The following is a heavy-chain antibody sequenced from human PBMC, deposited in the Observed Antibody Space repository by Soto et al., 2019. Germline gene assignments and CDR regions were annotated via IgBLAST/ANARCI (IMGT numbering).Heavy chain of an antibody. CDR1: GFTFGDYS. CDR2: IRSKADGGTT. CDR3: ARAGIRTSLDY. Sequence: SLTLSCTASGFTFGDYSMSCFRQAPGKGLEWVGFIRSKADGGTTEYAASVKGRLTISRDDSKSIAYLQMNSLKTEDTAVYYCARAGIRTSLDYWGQGTLVTVSS. V-gene: IGHV3-49*03. D-gene: IGHD1-20*01. J-gene: IGHJ4*02.